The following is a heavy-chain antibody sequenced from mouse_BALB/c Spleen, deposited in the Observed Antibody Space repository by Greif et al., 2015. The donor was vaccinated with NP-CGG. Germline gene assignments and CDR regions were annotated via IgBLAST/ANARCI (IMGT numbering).Heavy chain of an antibody. CDR1: GYTFSSYW. D-gene: IGHD4-1*01. V-gene: IGHV1-9*01. CDR2: ILPGSGST. Sequence: QVQLQQSGAELMKPGASVKISCKATGYTFSSYWIEWVKQRPGHGLEWIGEILPGSGSTNYNEKLKGKATFTADTSSNTAYMQLSSLTSEDSAVYYCAKTGTSRYFDYWGQGTTLTVSS. CDR3: AKTGTSRYFDY. J-gene: IGHJ2*01.